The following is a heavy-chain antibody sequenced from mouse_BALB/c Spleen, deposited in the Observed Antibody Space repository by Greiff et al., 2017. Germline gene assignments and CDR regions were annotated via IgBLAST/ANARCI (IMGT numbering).Heavy chain of an antibody. D-gene: IGHD2-10*02. CDR3: AREGGYGNYVEDY. CDR1: GFTFSDYY. V-gene: IGHV5-4*02. Sequence: EVQLVESGGGLVKPGGSLKLSCAASGFTFSDYYMYWVRQTPEKRLEWVATISDGGSYTYYPDSVKGRFTISRDNAQNNLYLQMSSLKSEDTAMYYCAREGGYGNYVEDYWGQGTTLTVSS. CDR2: ISDGGSYT. J-gene: IGHJ2*01.